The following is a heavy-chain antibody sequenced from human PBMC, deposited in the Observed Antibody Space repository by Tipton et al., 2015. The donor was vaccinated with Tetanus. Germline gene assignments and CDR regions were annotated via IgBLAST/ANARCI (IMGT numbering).Heavy chain of an antibody. V-gene: IGHV1-8*01. CDR3: ASGTIFGVVNYYGMDV. CDR1: GYTFTSYD. CDR2: MNPNRGNT. Sequence: QVQLVQSGAEVKKPGASVKVSCKASGYTFTSYDINWVRQATGQGLEWMGWMNPNRGNTGYAQKFQGSVTMTRNTSISTAYMELSSRRSEDTAVYYCASGTIFGVVNYYGMDVWGQGTTVTVSS. D-gene: IGHD3-3*01. J-gene: IGHJ6*02.